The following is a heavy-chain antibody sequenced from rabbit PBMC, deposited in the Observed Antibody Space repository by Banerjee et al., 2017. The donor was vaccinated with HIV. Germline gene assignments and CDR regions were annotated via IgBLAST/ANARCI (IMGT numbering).Heavy chain of an antibody. CDR1: GFDFSSRYW. CDR3: VSYDDYGDRNL. J-gene: IGHJ4*01. CDR2: RSTGDGST. V-gene: IGHV1S45*01. D-gene: IGHD2-1*01. Sequence: QEQLVESGGDLVQPEGSLTLTCKASGFDFSSRYWICWVRQAPGKGLEWIGCRSTGDGSTYYASWAKGRFTISKTSSTTVTLQMTSLTAADTATYFCVSYDDYGDRNLWGPGTLVTDS.